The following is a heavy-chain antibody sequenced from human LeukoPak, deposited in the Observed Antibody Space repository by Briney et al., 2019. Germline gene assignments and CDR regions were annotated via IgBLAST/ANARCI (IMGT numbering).Heavy chain of an antibody. Sequence: SETLSLTCTVSGGSISSYYWSWIRQPPGKGLEWIGYIYYSGSTNYNPSLKSRVTISVDTSKNQFSLKLSSVTAADTAVYYCARANWAFLVDYWGQGTLVTVSS. V-gene: IGHV4-59*01. CDR2: IYYSGST. CDR1: GGSISSYY. D-gene: IGHD7-27*01. J-gene: IGHJ4*02. CDR3: ARANWAFLVDY.